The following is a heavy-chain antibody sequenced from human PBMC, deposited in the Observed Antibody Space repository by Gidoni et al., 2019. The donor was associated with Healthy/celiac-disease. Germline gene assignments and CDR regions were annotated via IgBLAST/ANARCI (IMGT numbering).Heavy chain of an antibody. J-gene: IGHJ4*02. Sequence: QLQLQESGPGLVKPSETLSLTCTVSGGSISISSYYWGWIRQPPGKGLEWIGSIYYSGSTYYNPSLKSRVTISVDTSKNQFSLKLSSVTAADTAVYYCARPGYCSGGSCYRDFDYWGQGTLVTVSS. V-gene: IGHV4-39*01. CDR1: GGSISISSYY. CDR2: IYYSGST. CDR3: ARPGYCSGGSCYRDFDY. D-gene: IGHD2-15*01.